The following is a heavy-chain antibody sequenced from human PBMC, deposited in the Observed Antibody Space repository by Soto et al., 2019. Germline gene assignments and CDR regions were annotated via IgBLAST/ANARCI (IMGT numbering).Heavy chain of an antibody. V-gene: IGHV3-48*01. CDR3: ARVVRYPPRFDY. Sequence: EVQLVESGGGLVQPGGSLRLSCAASGFTFSSYSMNWVRQAPGKGLEWVSYISRSSSTIYYEDSVKGRFTISRDNAKNSPYLQMNSLRAEDTAVYCCARVVRYPPRFDYWGQGTLVTVSS. CDR2: ISRSSSTI. J-gene: IGHJ4*02. CDR1: GFTFSSYS. D-gene: IGHD3-9*01.